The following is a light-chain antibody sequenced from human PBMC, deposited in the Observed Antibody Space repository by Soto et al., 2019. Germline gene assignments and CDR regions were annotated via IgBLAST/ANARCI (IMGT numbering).Light chain of an antibody. J-gene: IGLJ1*01. CDR3: QAWDFRTANYV. CDR1: ELGDKY. V-gene: IGLV3-1*01. Sequence: SYELTQPPSVSVSPGQTASISCSGDELGDKYVCWYQQKPGQSPVLVIYQDTKRPSGIPERFSGSNSGNTATLIISGTQAMDEADYYCQAWDFRTANYVFGTGTKLTVL. CDR2: QDT.